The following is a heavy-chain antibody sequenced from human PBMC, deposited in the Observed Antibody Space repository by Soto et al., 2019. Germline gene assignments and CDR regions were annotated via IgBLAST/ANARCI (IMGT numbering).Heavy chain of an antibody. D-gene: IGHD3-10*01. V-gene: IGHV4-31*03. CDR3: ARDRSVRGVIRSGGMDV. CDR1: GGSISSGGYY. Sequence: QVQLQESGPGLVKPSQTLSLTCTVSGGSISSGGYYWSWIRQHPGKGLEWIGYIYYSGSTYYNPSLKGRVNISVDTAKNQFSLKLSSVTAADTAVYYCARDRSVRGVIRSGGMDVWGQGTTVTVSS. CDR2: IYYSGST. J-gene: IGHJ6*02.